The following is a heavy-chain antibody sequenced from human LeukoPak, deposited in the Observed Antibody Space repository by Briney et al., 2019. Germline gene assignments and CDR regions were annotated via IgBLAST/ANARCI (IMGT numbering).Heavy chain of an antibody. V-gene: IGHV4-61*02. Sequence: SQTLSLTCTVSGGSISSGSYYWTWIRQPAGKGLEWIGRISNSGTTNYNPSPKSRVTMSVDTSRNQLSLNLNSVTAADTAIYYCARWDGDPWGQGTLVTVSS. J-gene: IGHJ5*02. CDR3: ARWDGDP. CDR2: ISNSGTT. CDR1: GGSISSGSYY. D-gene: IGHD1-26*01.